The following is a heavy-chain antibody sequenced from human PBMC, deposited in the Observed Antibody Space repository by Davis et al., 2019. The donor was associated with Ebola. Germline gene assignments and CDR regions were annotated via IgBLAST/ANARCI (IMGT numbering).Heavy chain of an antibody. J-gene: IGHJ6*03. CDR1: GFTFSSYG. V-gene: IGHV3-30*18. D-gene: IGHD1-7*01. CDR3: AKGRWNYEYYYYYMDV. CDR2: ISYDGSNK. Sequence: PGGSLRLSCAASGFTFSSYGMHWVRQAPGKGLEWVAVISYDGSNKYYADSVKGRFTISRDNSKNTLYLQMNSLRAEDTAVYYCAKGRWNYEYYYYYMDVWGKGTTVTVSS.